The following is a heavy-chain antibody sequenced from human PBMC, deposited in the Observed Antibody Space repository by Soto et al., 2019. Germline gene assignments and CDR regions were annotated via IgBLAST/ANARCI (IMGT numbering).Heavy chain of an antibody. J-gene: IGHJ4*02. V-gene: IGHV4-59*01. Sequence: SETLSLTCTVSGGSISGYYWSWIRQPPGKGLEWIGYIYYSGSTNYNPSLKSRVTISVDTSKNQFSLKLSSVTAADTAVYYCARGGYDSSGYYPYWGQGTLVTVSS. D-gene: IGHD3-22*01. CDR2: IYYSGST. CDR3: ARGGYDSSGYYPY. CDR1: GGSISGYY.